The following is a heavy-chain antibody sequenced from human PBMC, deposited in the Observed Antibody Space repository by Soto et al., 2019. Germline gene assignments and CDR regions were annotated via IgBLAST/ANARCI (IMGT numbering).Heavy chain of an antibody. CDR1: GFSLSTSGVG. D-gene: IGHD3-3*01. Sequence: VPTLVNPTQTLTLTFTFSGFSLSTSGVGVGWIRQPPGKALEWLALIYWNDDKRYSPSLKSRLTITKDTSKNQVVLTMTNMDPVDTATYYCVHSQDVLRFLEWLLPNTNFPSFDYWGQGTLVTVSS. CDR3: VHSQDVLRFLEWLLPNTNFPSFDY. CDR2: IYWNDDK. J-gene: IGHJ4*02. V-gene: IGHV2-5*01.